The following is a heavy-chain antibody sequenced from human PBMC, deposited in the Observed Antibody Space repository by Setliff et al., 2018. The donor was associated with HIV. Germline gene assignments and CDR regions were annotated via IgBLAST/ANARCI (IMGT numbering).Heavy chain of an antibody. J-gene: IGHJ6*04. CDR3: TRHPLQPEVSGYFYLMDV. Sequence: PGESLKISCKGPEYFFRTSWIGWVRQLPGKGLEWVAIIFPLDSETRYNPSLEDHVTISVDKSINTAYLQWSSLRASDTAIYYCTRHPLQPEVSGYFYLMDVWGTGTTVTVSS. V-gene: IGHV5-51*01. CDR1: EYFFRTSW. D-gene: IGHD3-9*01. CDR2: IFPLDSET.